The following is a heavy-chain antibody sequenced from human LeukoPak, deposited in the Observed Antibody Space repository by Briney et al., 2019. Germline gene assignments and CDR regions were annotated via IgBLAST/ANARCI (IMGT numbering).Heavy chain of an antibody. CDR1: GFTFSDYY. D-gene: IGHD3-10*01. J-gene: IGHJ6*03. CDR2: ISSSGSTI. Sequence: GGSLRLSCAASGFTFSDYYMSWIRQAPGRGLEWVSYISSSGSTIYYADSVKGRFTISRDNAKNSLYLQMNSLRAEDTAVYYCARIYGSGSYFRYMDVWGKGTTVTVSS. CDR3: ARIYGSGSYFRYMDV. V-gene: IGHV3-11*04.